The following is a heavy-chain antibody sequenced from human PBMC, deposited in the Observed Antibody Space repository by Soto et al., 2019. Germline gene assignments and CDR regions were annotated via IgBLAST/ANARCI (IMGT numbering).Heavy chain of an antibody. D-gene: IGHD2-15*01. Sequence: QVQLVESGGGVVQPGRSLRLSCAASGFTLSSYGMHWVRQAPGKGLEWVAVISYDGSNKYYADSVKGRFTISRDNSKNTLYLQMNSLRAEDTAVYYCAKEDRPYCSGGSCYSGGYYWGQGTLVTVSS. CDR3: AKEDRPYCSGGSCYSGGYY. V-gene: IGHV3-30*18. CDR2: ISYDGSNK. CDR1: GFTLSSYG. J-gene: IGHJ4*02.